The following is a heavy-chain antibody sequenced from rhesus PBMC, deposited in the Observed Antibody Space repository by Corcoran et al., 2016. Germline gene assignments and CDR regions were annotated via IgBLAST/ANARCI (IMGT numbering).Heavy chain of an antibody. CDR3: ARGRSDWDSDAFDF. CDR2: IYGSGGST. J-gene: IGHJ3*01. D-gene: IGHD3-22*01. V-gene: IGHV4-160*01. CDR1: GGSISSSY. Sequence: QVQLPEPGPGLVKPSETLPPTWRVSGGSISSSYWSGLPQPPRKGLELIGRIYGSGGSTVYNPSLKSRVTISTDTSKNQFSLKLSSVTAADTAVYYCARGRSDWDSDAFDFWGQGLRVTVSS.